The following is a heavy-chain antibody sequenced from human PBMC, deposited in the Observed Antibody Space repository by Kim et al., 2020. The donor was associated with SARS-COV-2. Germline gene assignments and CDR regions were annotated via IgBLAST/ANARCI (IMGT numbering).Heavy chain of an antibody. Sequence: SETLSLTCAVYGGSFSGYYWSWIRQPPGKGLEWIGEINHSGSTNYNPSLKSRVTISVDTSKNQFSLKLSSVTAADTAVYYCARGPRRGGPFDYWGQGTLVTVSS. V-gene: IGHV4-34*01. J-gene: IGHJ4*02. CDR2: INHSGST. CDR3: ARGPRRGGPFDY. D-gene: IGHD3-16*01. CDR1: GGSFSGYY.